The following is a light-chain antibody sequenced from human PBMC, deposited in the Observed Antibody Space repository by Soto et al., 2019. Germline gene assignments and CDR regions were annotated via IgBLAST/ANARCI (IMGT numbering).Light chain of an antibody. CDR1: STDFVSYNR. V-gene: IGLV2-18*01. CDR3: SLYTSENTYV. CDR2: EAS. Sequence: QSVLTPPPSVSASPGQSVTISCTGTSTDFVSYNRVSWYQQPPGTAPKLIIYEASNRPSGVPGRFSGSKSGNTASLTISGLQAADEADYYCSLYTSENTYVFGTGTKVTVL. J-gene: IGLJ1*01.